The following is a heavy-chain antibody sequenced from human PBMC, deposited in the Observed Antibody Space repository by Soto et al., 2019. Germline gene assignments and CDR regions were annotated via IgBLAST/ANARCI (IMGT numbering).Heavy chain of an antibody. Sequence: GESLKISCAASGFTFSNYIMHWVRQAPGKGLEWVAMILHDGNNKYYADSVKGRFTISRDNSKNTLYLQMNSLRTEDTAIYYCARDDEDGSYCDLGYWGQGTLVTVSS. CDR2: ILHDGNNK. V-gene: IGHV3-30-3*01. J-gene: IGHJ4*02. CDR3: ARDDEDGSYCDLGY. CDR1: GFTFSNYI. D-gene: IGHD3-10*01.